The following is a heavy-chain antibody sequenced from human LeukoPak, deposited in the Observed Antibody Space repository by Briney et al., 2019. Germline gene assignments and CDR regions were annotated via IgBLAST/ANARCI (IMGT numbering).Heavy chain of an antibody. V-gene: IGHV3-48*02. D-gene: IGHD1-26*01. CDR2: ISSSSTI. J-gene: IGHJ4*02. Sequence: GGSLRLSCAASGFTFSSYSMNWVRQAPGKGLEWVSYISSSSTIYYADSVKGRFTISRDNAQNSLYLQMNSLRDEDTAVYYCATSGSYRFDYWGQGTLATVSS. CDR1: GFTFSSYS. CDR3: ATSGSYRFDY.